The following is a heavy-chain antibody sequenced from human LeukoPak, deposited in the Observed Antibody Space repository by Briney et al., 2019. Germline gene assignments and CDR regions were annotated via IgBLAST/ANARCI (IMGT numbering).Heavy chain of an antibody. J-gene: IGHJ5*02. CDR2: IKSKADGGAT. Sequence: GGSLRLSCAASGFTFTNAWMTWVRQAPGKGLEWVGRIKSKADGGATEYAAPVKGRFTISRDDSKTTLHLQMNSLRTEDTAVYYCTTGPKGTAMNTWGQGTLVTVSS. CDR3: TTGPKGTAMNT. V-gene: IGHV3-15*01. D-gene: IGHD5-18*01. CDR1: GFTFTNAW.